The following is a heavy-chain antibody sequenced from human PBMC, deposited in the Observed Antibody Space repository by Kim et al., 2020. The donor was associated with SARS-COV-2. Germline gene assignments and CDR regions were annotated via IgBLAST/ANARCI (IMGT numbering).Heavy chain of an antibody. J-gene: IGHJ6*02. V-gene: IGHV3-11*01. CDR1: GFTFSDYY. Sequence: GGSLRLSCAASGFTFSDYYMSWIRQAPGKGLEWVSYISSSGSTIYYADSVKGRFTISRDNAKNSLYLQMNSLRAEDTAVYYCARDSKDVWFGERGYYGMDVWGQGTTVTVSS. CDR3: ARDSKDVWFGERGYYGMDV. D-gene: IGHD3-10*01. CDR2: ISSSGSTI.